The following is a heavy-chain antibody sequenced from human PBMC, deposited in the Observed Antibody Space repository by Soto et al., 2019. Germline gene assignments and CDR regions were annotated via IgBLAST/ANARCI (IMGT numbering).Heavy chain of an antibody. D-gene: IGHD3-3*01. CDR1: GYSFTSYW. J-gene: IGHJ5*02. CDR2: IYPGDSDT. Sequence: EVQLVQSGAEVKKPGESLKISCKGSGYSFTSYWIGWVRQMPGKGLEWMGIIYPGDSDTRYSPSFQGQVTISADKSISTAYLQWSSLKASDTAMYYCARHPIAYDFWSGYYFCWFDPWGQGTLVTVSS. V-gene: IGHV5-51*01. CDR3: ARHPIAYDFWSGYYFCWFDP.